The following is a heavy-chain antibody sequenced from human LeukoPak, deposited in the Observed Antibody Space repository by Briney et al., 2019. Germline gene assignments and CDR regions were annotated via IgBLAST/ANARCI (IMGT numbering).Heavy chain of an antibody. J-gene: IGHJ4*02. CDR1: GYRFTSHC. Sequence: GQSLKIPRKSSGYRFTSHCIGWVRQIPGKGLEGMGIIYPCDSDTRYSPSFQGQVTTSADKSISTAYLQWSSLKASDTAMYYCARRSYYYDSSGYYYVHYYFDYWGQGTLVTVSS. V-gene: IGHV5-51*01. D-gene: IGHD3-22*01. CDR3: ARRSYYYDSSGYYYVHYYFDY. CDR2: IYPCDSDT.